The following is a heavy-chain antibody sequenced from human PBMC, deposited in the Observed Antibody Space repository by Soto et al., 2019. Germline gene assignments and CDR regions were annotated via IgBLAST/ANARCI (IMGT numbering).Heavy chain of an antibody. CDR2: IIPIFGTA. V-gene: IGHV1-69*06. CDR3: ARGLQLGKFDNWFDP. CDR1: GGTFSSYA. J-gene: IGHJ5*02. Sequence: SVKVCSKAAGGTFSSYAISWARQAPGLGLEWMGGIIPIFGTANYAQKFQGRVTITADKSTSTAYMELSSLRSEDTAVYYCARGLQLGKFDNWFDPWGQGTLVTVYS. D-gene: IGHD5-18*01.